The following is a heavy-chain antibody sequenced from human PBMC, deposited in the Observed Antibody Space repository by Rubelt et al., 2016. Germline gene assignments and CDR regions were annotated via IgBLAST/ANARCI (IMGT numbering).Heavy chain of an antibody. CDR3: ASGAWGSGTSCHAQTGVANYAIDV. J-gene: IGHJ6*02. D-gene: IGHD6-25*01. Sequence: EVQLVESGGGLVQPGGSLRLSCAASGFTFSTFSMTWVRQAPGKGLEWVANINQAGSEEHYVGSVKGRFTISRDNAKNTIYLQMNGLRGDDRGSYDCASGAWGSGTSCHAQTGVANYAIDVWGQGTTVTVSS. CDR2: INQAGSEE. V-gene: IGHV3-7*01. CDR1: GFTFSTFS.